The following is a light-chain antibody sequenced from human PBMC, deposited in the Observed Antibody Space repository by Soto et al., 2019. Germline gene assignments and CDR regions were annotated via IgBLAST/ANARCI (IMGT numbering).Light chain of an antibody. Sequence: DIVLTRSPGTLSLSPGERATLSCRASQSVSSNYLAWYQQKPGQAPRLLIYDTSSRASGIPDRFSGSGSGTDFTLTISRLEPEDFAVCYCQQYGGMWTFGQGTKVDI. CDR2: DTS. V-gene: IGKV3-20*01. J-gene: IGKJ1*01. CDR3: QQYGGMWT. CDR1: QSVSSNY.